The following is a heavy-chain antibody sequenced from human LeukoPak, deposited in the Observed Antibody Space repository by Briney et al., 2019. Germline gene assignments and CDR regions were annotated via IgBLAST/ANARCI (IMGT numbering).Heavy chain of an antibody. D-gene: IGHD3-9*01. CDR2: IYYSGST. V-gene: IGHV4-59*01. Sequence: SETLSLTCTVSGGSISSYYWSWIRQPPGKGLEWIGYIYYSGSTNYNPSLKSRVTISVDTSKNQFSLKLSSVTAADTAVYYCARENYDILTGFSVGFDPWGQGTLVTVSS. CDR3: ARENYDILTGFSVGFDP. J-gene: IGHJ5*02. CDR1: GGSISSYY.